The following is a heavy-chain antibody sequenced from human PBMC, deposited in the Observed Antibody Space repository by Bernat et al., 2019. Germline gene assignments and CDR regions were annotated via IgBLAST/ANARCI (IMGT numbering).Heavy chain of an antibody. CDR1: GFSVRSHF. CDR2: IYSGGST. V-gene: IGHV3-66*01. CDR3: ARAPDRGVIPPYYYGMDV. J-gene: IGHJ6*02. D-gene: IGHD3-10*01. Sequence: EVQLVESGGGLVQPGGSLRLSCAASGFSVRSHFMSWVRQAPGKGLEWVSVIYSGGSTYYADSVKGRFTISRDNSKHTLDLQMTSMRGEGTAVYYCARAPDRGVIPPYYYGMDVWGQGTTVTVSS.